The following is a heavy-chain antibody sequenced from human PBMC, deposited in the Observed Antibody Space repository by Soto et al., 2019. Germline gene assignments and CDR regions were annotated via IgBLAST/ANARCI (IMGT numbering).Heavy chain of an antibody. V-gene: IGHV1-18*04. CDR3: ARVGSWDSYAYPDYFDY. Sequence: QVQLVQSGAEVKKPGASVKVSCKASGYTFTSYGISWVRQAPGQGLEWMGWISAYNGNTNYAQKLQGRVTMTTDTSTSTAYVELRSLRSDDTAVYYCARVGSWDSYAYPDYFDYWGQGTLVTVSS. CDR2: ISAYNGNT. CDR1: GYTFTSYG. J-gene: IGHJ4*02. D-gene: IGHD5-18*01.